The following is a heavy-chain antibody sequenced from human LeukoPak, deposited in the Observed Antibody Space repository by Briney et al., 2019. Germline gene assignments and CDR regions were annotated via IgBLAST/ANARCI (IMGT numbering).Heavy chain of an antibody. J-gene: IGHJ6*03. Sequence: PSETLSLTCAVSGGSISSGGYSWSWIRQPPGKGLEWIGYIYYSGSTYYNPSLKSRVTISVDTSKNQFSLKLSSVTAADTAVYYCARSPLPYCSSTSCYGYNYYYYYMDVWGKGTTVTVSS. CDR1: GGSISSGGYS. CDR2: IYYSGST. V-gene: IGHV4-30-4*07. D-gene: IGHD2-2*01. CDR3: ARSPLPYCSSTSCYGYNYYYYYMDV.